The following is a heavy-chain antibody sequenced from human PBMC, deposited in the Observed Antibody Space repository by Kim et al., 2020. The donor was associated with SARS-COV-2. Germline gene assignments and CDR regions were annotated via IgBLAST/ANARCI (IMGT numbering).Heavy chain of an antibody. CDR3: ARGSGAYDYIWGSYRWNDAFDI. V-gene: IGHV1-69*13. J-gene: IGHJ3*02. CDR1: GGTFSSYA. Sequence: SVKVSCKASGGTFSSYAISWVRQAPGQGLEWMGGIIPIFGTANYAQKFQGRVTITADESTSTAYMELSSLRSEDTAVYYCARGSGAYDYIWGSYRWNDAFDIWGQGTMVTVSS. D-gene: IGHD3-16*02. CDR2: IIPIFGTA.